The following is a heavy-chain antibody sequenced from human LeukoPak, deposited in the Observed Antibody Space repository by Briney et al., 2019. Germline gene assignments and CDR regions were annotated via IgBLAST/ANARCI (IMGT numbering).Heavy chain of an antibody. Sequence: ETLSLTCAVYGGSFSGYYWSWIRQPPGKGLEWIGEINHSGSTNYNPSLTSRGTISVDTSKNQFSLKLSSVTAADTAVYYCARGPMNLRKRGLLDYWGQGTLVTVSS. CDR1: GGSFSGYY. J-gene: IGHJ4*02. CDR3: ARGPMNLRKRGLLDY. CDR2: INHSGST. D-gene: IGHD3-22*01. V-gene: IGHV4-34*01.